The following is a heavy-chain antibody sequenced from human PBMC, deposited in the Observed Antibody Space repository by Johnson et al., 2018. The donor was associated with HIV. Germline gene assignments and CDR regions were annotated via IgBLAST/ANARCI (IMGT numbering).Heavy chain of an antibody. CDR1: GFTFSDYY. J-gene: IGHJ3*02. CDR3: ARDMEAYCSGGSCYSAAFDI. D-gene: IGHD2-15*01. V-gene: IGHV3-11*04. Sequence: QVQLVESGGGLVQPGGSLRLSCAASGFTFSDYYMSWIRQAPGKGLEWVSYISRSGSTIYYADSVKGRFTISRDNAKNSRYLQMNSLRAEDTAVYYCARDMEAYCSGGSCYSAAFDIWGQGTMVTVSS. CDR2: ISRSGSTI.